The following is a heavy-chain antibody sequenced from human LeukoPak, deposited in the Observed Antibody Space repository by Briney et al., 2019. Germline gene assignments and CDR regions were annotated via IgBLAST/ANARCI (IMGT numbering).Heavy chain of an antibody. V-gene: IGHV1-69*06. CDR3: ARRQRITMIVVVIKDGMDV. Sequence: ASVKVSCKASGGTFSSYAISWVRQAPGQGLEWMGGIIPIFGTANYAQKFQGRVTITADKSTSTAYMELSSLRSEDTAVYYCARRQRITMIVVVIKDGMDVWGQGTTVTVSS. J-gene: IGHJ6*02. CDR1: GGTFSSYA. D-gene: IGHD3-22*01. CDR2: IIPIFGTA.